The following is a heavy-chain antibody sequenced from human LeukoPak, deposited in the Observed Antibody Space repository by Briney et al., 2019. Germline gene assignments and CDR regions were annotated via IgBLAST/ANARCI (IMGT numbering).Heavy chain of an antibody. D-gene: IGHD6-19*01. Sequence: ASVKVSCKASGGTFISYAISWVRQAPGQGLEWMGGIIPIFGTANYAQKFQGRVTITADESTGTAYMELSSLRSEDTAVYYCATSSGWYFFDYWGQGTLVTVSS. V-gene: IGHV1-69*13. CDR3: ATSSGWYFFDY. J-gene: IGHJ4*02. CDR1: GGTFISYA. CDR2: IIPIFGTA.